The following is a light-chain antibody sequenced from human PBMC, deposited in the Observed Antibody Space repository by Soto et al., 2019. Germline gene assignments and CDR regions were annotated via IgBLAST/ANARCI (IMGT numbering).Light chain of an antibody. CDR1: QSVAYTY. Sequence: EIVMTQSPATLSVSPGERATLSCRASQSVAYTYLAWFQQKPGQAPRLLIYDASNRATGIPARFSGSGSGTDFTLTISSLEPEDFAVYYCQQYGSSPITFGQGTRLEIK. CDR2: DAS. CDR3: QQYGSSPIT. V-gene: IGKV3-20*01. J-gene: IGKJ5*01.